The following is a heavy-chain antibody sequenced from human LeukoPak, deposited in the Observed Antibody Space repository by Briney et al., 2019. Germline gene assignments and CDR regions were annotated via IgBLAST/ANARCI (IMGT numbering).Heavy chain of an antibody. CDR2: IYYSGST. J-gene: IGHJ4*02. CDR1: GGSISSYY. V-gene: IGHV4-59*01. CDR3: ARGPRRYLDH. D-gene: IGHD3-9*01. Sequence: SETLSLTCTVSGGSISSYYWSWLRQPPGKGLEWIGYIYYSGSTNYNPSLKSRVTISVDTSKNQFSLKLSSVTAADTAVYYCARGPRRYLDHWGQGTLVTVSS.